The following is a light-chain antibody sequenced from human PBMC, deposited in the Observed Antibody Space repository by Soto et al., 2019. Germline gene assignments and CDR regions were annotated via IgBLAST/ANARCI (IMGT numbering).Light chain of an antibody. CDR3: QQYGSSRT. J-gene: IGKJ1*01. CDR2: DAS. Sequence: EIVLTQSPATLSLSPGERATLSCRATENLRTFLAWYQQKAGQAPRLLIYDASSRATGIPDRFSGSGSGTDFTLTISRLEPEDFAVYYCQQYGSSRTFGQGTKVDI. CDR1: ENLRTF. V-gene: IGKV3-20*01.